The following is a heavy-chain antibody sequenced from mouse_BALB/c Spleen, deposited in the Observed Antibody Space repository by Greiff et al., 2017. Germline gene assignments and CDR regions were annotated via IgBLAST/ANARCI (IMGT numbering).Heavy chain of an antibody. CDR3: ARCDYGSSPFFAY. CDR1: GYTFTSYW. J-gene: IGHJ3*01. CDR2: INPSTGYT. D-gene: IGHD1-1*01. Sequence: QVQLQQSGAELAKPGASVKMSCKASGYTFTSYWMHWVKQRPGQGLEWIGYINPSTGYTEYNQKFKDKATLTADKSSSTAYMQLSSLTSEDSAVYYCARCDYGSSPFFAYWGQGTLVTVSA. V-gene: IGHV1-7*01.